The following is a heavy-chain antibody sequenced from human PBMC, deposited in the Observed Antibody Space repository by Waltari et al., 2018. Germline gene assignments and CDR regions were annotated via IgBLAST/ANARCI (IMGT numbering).Heavy chain of an antibody. Sequence: QVQLVKSGTEVKILGASVKVSCKASGDIFTSHDITWVRKATGQGLQWMGWMNPNSGSAGQAETFYGRVTFTRSTSINTAYMELTGLTSEDTAIYYCARGYWGGNPYHYDMDVWGQGTTVTVSS. J-gene: IGHJ6*02. D-gene: IGHD3-10*01. CDR1: GDIFTSHD. CDR2: MNPNSGSA. CDR3: ARGYWGGNPYHYDMDV. V-gene: IGHV1-8*01.